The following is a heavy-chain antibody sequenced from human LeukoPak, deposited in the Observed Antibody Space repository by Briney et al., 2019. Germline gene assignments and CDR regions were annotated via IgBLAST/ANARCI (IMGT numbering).Heavy chain of an antibody. J-gene: IGHJ5*02. CDR2: ISGSGSST. CDR3: AKFEWMNWFDP. V-gene: IGHV3-23*01. D-gene: IGHD3-3*01. CDR1: GFTFSSYA. Sequence: GGSLRLSCAASGFTFSSYAMSWVRQAPGKGLEWVSGISGSGSSTYYADSVKGRSTISRDNSKNTLYLQMNSLRAEDTAVYYCAKFEWMNWFDPWGQGTLVTVSS.